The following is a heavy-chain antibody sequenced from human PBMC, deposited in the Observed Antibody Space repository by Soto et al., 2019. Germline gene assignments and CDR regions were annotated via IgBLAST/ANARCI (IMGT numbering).Heavy chain of an antibody. J-gene: IGHJ4*02. D-gene: IGHD2-2*01. CDR3: AKDHPYCSSTSCERFDY. CDR2: ISGSGGST. Sequence: EVQLLESGGGLVQPGGSLRLSCAASGFTFRAYAMGWSRRAPGKGRDWVSAISGSGGSTYSADSVKGRFTISRDNSKNTLYLQMNSLRAEDTAVYYCAKDHPYCSSTSCERFDYWGQGTLVTVSS. CDR1: GFTFRAYA. V-gene: IGHV3-23*01.